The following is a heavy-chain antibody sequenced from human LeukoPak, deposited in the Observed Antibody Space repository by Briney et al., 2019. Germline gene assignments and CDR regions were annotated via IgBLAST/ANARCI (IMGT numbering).Heavy chain of an antibody. CDR1: GGSISSGGYY. J-gene: IGHJ4*02. V-gene: IGHV4-31*03. Sequence: SETLSLTCTVSGGSISSGGYYWSWIRQHPGKGLEWIGYIYYSGSTYYNPSLKSRVTISVDTSKNQFSLKLSSVTAADTAVYYCARVGKDSSGWYAPYYFDYWGQGTLVTVSS. CDR3: ARVGKDSSGWYAPYYFDY. CDR2: IYYSGST. D-gene: IGHD6-19*01.